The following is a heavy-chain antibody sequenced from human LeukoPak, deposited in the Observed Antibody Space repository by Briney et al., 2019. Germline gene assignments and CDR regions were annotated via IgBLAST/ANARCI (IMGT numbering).Heavy chain of an antibody. V-gene: IGHV3-30*04. CDR1: GFTFSSYT. Sequence: GGSLRLSCAASGFTFSSYTMHWVRQAPGKGLEWVAIILYDGSNKYYADSVEGRFTISRDNSKNTLYLQMNSLRAEDTAVYYCASRGWELLLWRGIYYFDYWGQGTLVTVSS. CDR3: ASRGWELLLWRGIYYFDY. J-gene: IGHJ4*02. D-gene: IGHD1-26*01. CDR2: ILYDGSNK.